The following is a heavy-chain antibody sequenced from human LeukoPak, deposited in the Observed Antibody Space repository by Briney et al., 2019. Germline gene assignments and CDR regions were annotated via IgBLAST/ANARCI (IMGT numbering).Heavy chain of an antibody. V-gene: IGHV4-39*01. D-gene: IGHD3-10*01. CDR2: IYYSGST. CDR3: ARHDIGSRAGVLL. J-gene: IGHJ4*02. CDR1: GGSIGNSYF. Sequence: SQTLSLTCTVSGGSIGNSYFWGWIRQPPGKGLEWIGSIYYSGSTDYNPSLKSRVTISVDTSKNQFSLKLSSVTAPDTAVYYCARHDIGSRAGVLLWGQGTLVTVSS.